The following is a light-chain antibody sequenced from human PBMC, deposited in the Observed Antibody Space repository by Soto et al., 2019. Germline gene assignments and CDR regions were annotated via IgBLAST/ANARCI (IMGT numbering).Light chain of an antibody. V-gene: IGLV2-23*02. CDR3: CAYPGISRLQV. CDR2: GVS. J-gene: IGLJ1*01. Sequence: QSVLTQPASVSGSPGQSITISCTGASSDVGAYNLVSWYQQHPGKAPKLMISGVSQRPSGVSNRCAGSKSGSAASLTISGRHAEHVAVYYCCAYPGISRLQVFGT. CDR1: SSDVGAYNL.